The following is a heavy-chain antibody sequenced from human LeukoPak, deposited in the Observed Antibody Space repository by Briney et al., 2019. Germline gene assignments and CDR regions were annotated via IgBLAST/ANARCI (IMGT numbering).Heavy chain of an antibody. V-gene: IGHV3-23*01. CDR2: ISGSGGTT. D-gene: IGHD3-10*01. CDR3: AKVAHYYGSGSYYEYYFDY. Sequence: GGSLRLSCAASGFTFSNAWMSWVRQAPGKGLEWVSAISGSGGTTYYSDSVKGRFTISRDNSKNTLYLQMNSLRAEDMAVYYCAKVAHYYGSGSYYEYYFDYWGQGTLVTVSS. J-gene: IGHJ4*02. CDR1: GFTFSNAW.